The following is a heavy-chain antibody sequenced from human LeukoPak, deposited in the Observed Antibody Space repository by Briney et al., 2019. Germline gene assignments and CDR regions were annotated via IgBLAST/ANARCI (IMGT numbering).Heavy chain of an antibody. CDR1: ELTFSSYG. V-gene: IGHV3-30*02. D-gene: IGHD5-24*01. CDR2: TRYDGSTK. J-gene: IGHJ3*02. CDR3: AKGHHRDGYDAFDI. Sequence: GGSLRLSCAASELTFSSYGIHWVRQAPGKGLEWVAFTRYDGSTKYYSDSVKGRFTISRDNSKNTLYVQMSSLRDEDTAVYYCAKGHHRDGYDAFDIWGQGTMVTVSS.